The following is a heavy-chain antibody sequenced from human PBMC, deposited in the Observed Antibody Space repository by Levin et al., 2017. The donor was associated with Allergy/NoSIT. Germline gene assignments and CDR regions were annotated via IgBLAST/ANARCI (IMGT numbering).Heavy chain of an antibody. V-gene: IGHV4-59*01. D-gene: IGHD6-13*01. CDR3: ARGVGQQLVYNWFDP. CDR1: GGSISSYY. CDR2: IYYSGST. Sequence: ASETLSLTCTVSGGSISSYYWSWIRQPPGKGLEWIGYIYYSGSTNYNPSLKSRVTISVDTSKNQFSLKLSSVTAADTAVYYCARGVGQQLVYNWFDPWGQGTLVTVSS. J-gene: IGHJ5*02.